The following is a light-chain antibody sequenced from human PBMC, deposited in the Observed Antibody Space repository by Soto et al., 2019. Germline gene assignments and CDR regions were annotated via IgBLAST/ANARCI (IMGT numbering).Light chain of an antibody. V-gene: IGKV1-5*03. CDR2: RAS. CDR1: QSVDNW. CDR3: QHYSASSPWT. J-gene: IGKJ1*01. Sequence: DIQMTQSPSTLSASVGDRVIITCRASQSVDNWLAWFQQKPGKAPKVVIYRASGLETGVPSRFSGSGSGTECTLTISSLQPDDFATYYCQHYSASSPWTFGQGTKVEIK.